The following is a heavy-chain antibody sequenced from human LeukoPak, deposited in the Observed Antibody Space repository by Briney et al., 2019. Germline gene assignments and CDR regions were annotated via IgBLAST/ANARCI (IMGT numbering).Heavy chain of an antibody. CDR2: INHSGST. CDR3: ARGRYLTTGGGAAAGFLDY. J-gene: IGHJ4*02. Sequence: TGGSLRLSCAASGFTFSSYSMNWIRQPPGKGLEWIGEINHSGSTNYNPSLKSRVTISVDTSQKQFSLRLSSVTAADTAVYYCARGRYLTTGGGAAAGFLDYWGQGTLVTVSS. CDR1: GFTFSSYS. D-gene: IGHD6-13*01. V-gene: IGHV4-34*01.